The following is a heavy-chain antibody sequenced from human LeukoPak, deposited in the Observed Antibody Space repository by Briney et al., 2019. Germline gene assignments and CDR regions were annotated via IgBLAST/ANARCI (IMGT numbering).Heavy chain of an antibody. CDR1: GGSISSSSYS. D-gene: IGHD6-19*01. CDR3: ARRAPMAVAGDFDY. J-gene: IGHJ4*02. Sequence: PSETLSLTCTVSGGSISSSSYSWGWIRQPPGKGLEWIGNIYYSGSAYSNPSLRSRVTISVDTSKNQFSLKLSSVTAADTAVYYCARRAPMAVAGDFDYWGQGTLVTVSS. CDR2: IYYSGSA. V-gene: IGHV4-39*01.